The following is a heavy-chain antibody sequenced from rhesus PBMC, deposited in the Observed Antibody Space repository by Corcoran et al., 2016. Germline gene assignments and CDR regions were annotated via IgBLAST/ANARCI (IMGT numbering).Heavy chain of an antibody. J-gene: IGHJ4*01. CDR1: GGSISGYYY. Sequence: QVQLQQWGEGLVKPSETLSLTCAVYGGSISGYYYWSWIRQPPGKGLEWIGYIYGNSANTNYNPSLKNRVTISKDTSKNQFSLKLSSVTAADTAVYYCARDGDTVGTAYFDYWGQGVLVTVSS. D-gene: IGHD5-42*01. V-gene: IGHV4-73*01. CDR3: ARDGDTVGTAYFDY. CDR2: IYGNSANT.